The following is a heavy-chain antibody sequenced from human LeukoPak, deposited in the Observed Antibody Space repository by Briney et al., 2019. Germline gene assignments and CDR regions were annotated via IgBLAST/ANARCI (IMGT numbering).Heavy chain of an antibody. CDR1: GGSISSYY. CDR2: IYYSGST. D-gene: IGHD1-26*01. V-gene: IGHV4-59*08. CDR3: ARHWGGSYLHYFDY. Sequence: SETLSLTCTVSGGSISSYYWSWIRQPPGKGLEWIGYIYYSGSTNYNPSLKSRVTISVDTSKNQFSLKLSSVTAADTAVYYCARHWGGSYLHYFDYRGQGTLVTVSS. J-gene: IGHJ4*02.